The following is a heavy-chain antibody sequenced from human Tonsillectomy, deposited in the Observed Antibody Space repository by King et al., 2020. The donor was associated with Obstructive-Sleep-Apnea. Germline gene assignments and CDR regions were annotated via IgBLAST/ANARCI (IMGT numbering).Heavy chain of an antibody. J-gene: IGHJ4*02. CDR3: ARDLQFGYTDPYFAD. Sequence: MQLQESGPGLVKPSETLSLTCTVSGGSISSSSYYWGWIRQPPGKGLEGIGSIYYSGSTYYNPSLKSRVTISGDTSKNQFSLKLSSVTAADTAVYYCARDLQFGYTDPYFADWGQGTLVTVSS. CDR1: GGSISSSSYY. V-gene: IGHV4-39*07. CDR2: IYYSGST. D-gene: IGHD5-24*01.